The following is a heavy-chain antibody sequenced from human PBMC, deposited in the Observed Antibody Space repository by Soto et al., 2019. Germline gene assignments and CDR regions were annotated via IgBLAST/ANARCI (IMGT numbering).Heavy chain of an antibody. D-gene: IGHD3-10*01. CDR1: GGSISSYY. V-gene: IGHV4-59*01. Sequence: PSETLSLTCTVSGGSISSYYWSWIRQPPGKGLEWIGYIYYSGSTNYNPSLKSRVTISVDTSKNQFSLKLSSVTAADTAVYYCARDAYGSGSYYPARWFDPWGQGTLVTVSS. CDR2: IYYSGST. CDR3: ARDAYGSGSYYPARWFDP. J-gene: IGHJ5*02.